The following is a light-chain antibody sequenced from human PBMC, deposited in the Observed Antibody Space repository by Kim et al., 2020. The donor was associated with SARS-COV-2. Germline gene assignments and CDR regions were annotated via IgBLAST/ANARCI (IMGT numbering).Light chain of an antibody. J-gene: IGKJ1*01. CDR1: QGINNH. V-gene: IGKV1-16*02. CDR3: LQYDSYPWT. CDR2: AAF. Sequence: DIQMTQSPASLSASVGDRVTITCRANQGINNHLAWFQQKPGEAPKSLIYAAFSLHSGVPSKFSGGRSGADFTLTISSLQSEDFSTYYCLQYDSYPWTFGQGTKVEIK.